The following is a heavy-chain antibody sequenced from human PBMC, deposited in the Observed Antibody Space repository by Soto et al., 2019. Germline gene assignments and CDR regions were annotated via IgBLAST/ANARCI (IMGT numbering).Heavy chain of an antibody. CDR3: AKDWGSSGWFNWFDP. Sequence: QVQLVESGGGVVQPGRSLRLSCVDSGFTLSSTGMPWVRQAPGKGLEWVAMISYDGSNTFYADSVKGRFTISRDNSWNTLYLQMDSLRPEDTSVYYCAKDWGSSGWFNWFDPWGQGTLVTVSS. CDR2: ISYDGSNT. CDR1: GFTLSSTG. J-gene: IGHJ5*02. D-gene: IGHD6-19*01. V-gene: IGHV3-30*18.